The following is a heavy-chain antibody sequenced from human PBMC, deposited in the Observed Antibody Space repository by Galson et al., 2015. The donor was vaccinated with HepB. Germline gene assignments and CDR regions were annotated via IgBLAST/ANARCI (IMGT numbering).Heavy chain of an antibody. CDR2: INPGNGNI. CDR3: ARDGVTIFGDVIAANWFDP. D-gene: IGHD3-3*01. Sequence: SVKVSCKASGYTFTNYAMHWVRQAPGQRLEWMGWINPGNGNIKYSQKFQGRATITRDTSASTAYMEPSSLRSEDTAVYYCARDGVTIFGDVIAANWFDPWGQGTLVTVSS. V-gene: IGHV1-3*01. J-gene: IGHJ5*02. CDR1: GYTFTNYA.